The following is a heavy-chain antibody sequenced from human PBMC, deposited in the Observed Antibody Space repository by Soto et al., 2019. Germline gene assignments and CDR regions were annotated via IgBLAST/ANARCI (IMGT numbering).Heavy chain of an antibody. CDR1: GGSISSSSYY. CDR3: ARRRAAVAGTSLFGY. Sequence: QLQLQESGPGLVKPSETLSLTCTVSGGSISSSSYYWGWIRQPPGKGLEWIGSIYYSGSTYYNPSLKSRVTISVDTSKNQFSLKLSSVTAADTAVYYCARRRAAVAGTSLFGYWGQGTLVTVSS. J-gene: IGHJ4*02. D-gene: IGHD6-19*01. CDR2: IYYSGST. V-gene: IGHV4-39*01.